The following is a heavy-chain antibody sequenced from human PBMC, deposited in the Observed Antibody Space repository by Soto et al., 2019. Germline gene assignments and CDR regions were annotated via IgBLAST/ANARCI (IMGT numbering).Heavy chain of an antibody. D-gene: IGHD1-26*01. CDR1: GFSVSDKY. CDR2: IYSGGTT. J-gene: IGHJ6*03. Sequence: QLVESGGGLVQPGGSLRLSCAASGFSVSDKYMSWVRQAPGKGLEWVSVIYSGGTTYYADSVKGRFTISRDTSKNTLYIQMDRLRAEDLGVYYCAGEIGVGRTGYYLDVWGKGATVTVSS. V-gene: IGHV3-66*01. CDR3: AGEIGVGRTGYYLDV.